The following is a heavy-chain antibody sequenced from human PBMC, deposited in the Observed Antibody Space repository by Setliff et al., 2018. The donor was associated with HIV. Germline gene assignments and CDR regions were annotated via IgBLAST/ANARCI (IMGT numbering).Heavy chain of an antibody. D-gene: IGHD6-25*01. V-gene: IGHV1-18*01. CDR3: ARVPSGAAGLVRAGFYF. J-gene: IGHJ4*01. Sequence: GASVKVSCKASGYSFTAYGISWVRQAPGQGFEWMGWIYIDSGHTNFAQKFQDRVTVTTDTSTNTTYMELRGLRSDDTATYYCARVPSGAAGLVRAGFYFWGQGTLVTVS. CDR2: IYIDSGHT. CDR1: GYSFTAYG.